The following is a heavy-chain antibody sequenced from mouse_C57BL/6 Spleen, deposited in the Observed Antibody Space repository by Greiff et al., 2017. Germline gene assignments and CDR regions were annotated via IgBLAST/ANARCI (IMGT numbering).Heavy chain of an antibody. CDR2: IYPSDSET. CDR3: ASQTAYYYAMDY. D-gene: IGHD3-2*01. Sequence: QVQLQQPGAELVRPGSSVKLSCKASGYTFTSYWMDWVKQRPGQGLEWIGNIYPSDSETHYNQKFKDKATLTVDKSYSTAYMQLSSLTSEDSAVYYCASQTAYYYAMDYWGQGTSVTVSS. V-gene: IGHV1-61*01. J-gene: IGHJ4*01. CDR1: GYTFTSYW.